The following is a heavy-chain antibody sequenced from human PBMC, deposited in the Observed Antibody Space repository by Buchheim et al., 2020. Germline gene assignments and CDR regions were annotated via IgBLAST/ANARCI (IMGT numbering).Heavy chain of an antibody. D-gene: IGHD6-19*01. CDR2: INHSGST. V-gene: IGHV4-34*01. Sequence: QVQLQQWGAGLLKPSETLSLTCAVYGGFFSGYYWSWIRQPPGKGLEWIGEINHSGSTNYNPSLKSRVTISVDTSKNQFSLKLSSVTAADTAVYYCARGRASGWFQYYYYYYGMDVWGQGTT. CDR1: GGFFSGYY. CDR3: ARGRASGWFQYYYYYYGMDV. J-gene: IGHJ6*02.